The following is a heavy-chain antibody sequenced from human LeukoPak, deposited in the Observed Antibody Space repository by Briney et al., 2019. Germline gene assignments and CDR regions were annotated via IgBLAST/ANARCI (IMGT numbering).Heavy chain of an antibody. CDR3: ARRTTLRAVDY. CDR2: ISSSSSYI. J-gene: IGHJ4*02. CDR1: GFTFSSYS. D-gene: IGHD2-15*01. Sequence: GGSLRLSCAASGFTFSSYSMNWVRQAPGKGLEWVSSISSSSSYIYYADSVKGRFTISRDNAKNSLYLQMNSLRAEDTAVYYCARRTTLRAVDYWGQGTLVTVSS. V-gene: IGHV3-21*04.